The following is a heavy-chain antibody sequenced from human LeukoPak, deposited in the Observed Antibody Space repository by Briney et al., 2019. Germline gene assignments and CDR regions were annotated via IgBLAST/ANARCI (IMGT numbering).Heavy chain of an antibody. CDR1: GFTFSSYA. CDR2: ISGSGGST. Sequence: LGGSLRLSCAASGFTFSSYAMSWVRQAPGKGLEWVSAISGSGGSTYYADSVKGRFTISRDNSKNTLYLQMNSLRAEDTAVYYCAKVKTGTWSNDYWGQGTLVTVSS. V-gene: IGHV3-23*01. D-gene: IGHD3-10*01. CDR3: AKVKTGTWSNDY. J-gene: IGHJ4*02.